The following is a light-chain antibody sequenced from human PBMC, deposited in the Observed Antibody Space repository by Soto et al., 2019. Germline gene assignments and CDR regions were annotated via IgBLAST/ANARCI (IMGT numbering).Light chain of an antibody. V-gene: IGLV2-14*01. J-gene: IGLJ2*01. CDR3: SSFTSRSTQV. CDR2: EVT. CDR1: SSDVGGYNY. Sequence: QSVLTQPASVSGSPGQSITISCTGTSSDVGGYNYVSWYQQHPGKVPKLMIYEVTNRPSGVSNRFSGSKSGNTASLTISGLQAEDEADYYCSSFTSRSTQVFGGGTKLTVL.